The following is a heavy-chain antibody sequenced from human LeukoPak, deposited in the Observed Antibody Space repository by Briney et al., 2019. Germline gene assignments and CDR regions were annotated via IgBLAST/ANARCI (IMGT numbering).Heavy chain of an antibody. D-gene: IGHD3-10*01. J-gene: IGHJ4*02. CDR3: ARNNYGSGTPD. CDR1: GGSISSGGYS. V-gene: IGHV4-30-2*01. CDR2: IYHSGST. Sequence: SSETLSLTCAVSGGSISSGGYSWSWIRQPPGKGLEWIGYIYHSGSTYYNPSLKSRVTISVDRSKNQFSLKLNSVTATDTAVYYCARNNYGSGTPDWGQGTLVTVSS.